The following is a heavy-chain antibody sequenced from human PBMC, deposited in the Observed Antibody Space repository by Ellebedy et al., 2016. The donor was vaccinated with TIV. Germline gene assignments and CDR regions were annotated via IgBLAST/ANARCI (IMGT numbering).Heavy chain of an antibody. J-gene: IGHJ3*02. CDR1: GGSISSSSYY. Sequence: MPSETLSLTCTVSGGSISSSSYYWGWIRKPPGKGLEWIGDINHSGSTNYIKSRVTISVATSKNQFSLKLTSVTAADTAVYYCGRGLPKPMSAFDIWGQGTMVTVSS. CDR2: INHSGST. CDR3: GRGLPKPMSAFDI. V-gene: IGHV4-39*07.